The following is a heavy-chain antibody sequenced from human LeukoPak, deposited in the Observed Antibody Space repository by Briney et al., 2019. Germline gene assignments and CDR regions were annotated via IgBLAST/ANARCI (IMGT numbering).Heavy chain of an antibody. CDR1: GYTFTGYY. CDR3: ARAPNLYYYDSSGYFPY. CDR2: INPNSGGT. J-gene: IGHJ4*02. D-gene: IGHD3-22*01. Sequence: ASVKVSCKASGYTFTGYYMHWVRQAPGQGLEWMGWINPNSGGTNYAQKFQGRATMTRDTSISTAYMELSRLRSDDTAVYYCARAPNLYYYDSSGYFPYWGQGTLVTVSS. V-gene: IGHV1-2*02.